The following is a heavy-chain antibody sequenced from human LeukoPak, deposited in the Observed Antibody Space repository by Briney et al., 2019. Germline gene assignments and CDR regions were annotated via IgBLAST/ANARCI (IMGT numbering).Heavy chain of an antibody. CDR1: GFTFSSYW. CDR3: ASSMNQAAAYDAFDI. CDR2: IKQDGSEK. D-gene: IGHD6-13*01. V-gene: IGHV3-7*01. J-gene: IGHJ3*02. Sequence: GGSLRLSCAASGFTFSSYWMSWVRQAPGKGLEWVANIKQDGSEKYYVDSVKGRFTISRDNAKNSLYLQMNSLRAEDTAVYYCASSMNQAAAYDAFDIWGQGTMVTVSS.